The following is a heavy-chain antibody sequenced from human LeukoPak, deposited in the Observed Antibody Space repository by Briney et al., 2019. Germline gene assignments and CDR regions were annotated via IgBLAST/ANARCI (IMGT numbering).Heavy chain of an antibody. CDR1: GFTFSSFW. CDR3: ARDQWRLFDY. V-gene: IGHV3-7*04. J-gene: IGHJ4*02. D-gene: IGHD2-21*02. CDR2: IKEDGSDK. Sequence: PGRSLRLSCAASGFTFSSFWMTWVRQAPGKGLEWVANIKEDGSDKYYVDSVKGRFTISRDNAKNSLYLQMNSLRAEDSAVYFCARDQWRLFDYWGQGTLVAVSS.